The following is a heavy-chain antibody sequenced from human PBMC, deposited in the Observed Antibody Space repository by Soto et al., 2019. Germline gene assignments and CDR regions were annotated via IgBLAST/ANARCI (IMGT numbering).Heavy chain of an antibody. CDR1: GGSISSYS. Sequence: QVQLQESGPGLVRPSETLSLTCTVSGGSISSYSWSWIRQPPGKGLEWSGYIYNSGTTNYNPSLKSRVTIAVDTSKKQISLRLRSVTAADTAVYYCARRLGGFDSWGQGTLVTVSS. V-gene: IGHV4-59*08. D-gene: IGHD3-16*01. CDR3: ARRLGGFDS. CDR2: IYNSGTT. J-gene: IGHJ4*02.